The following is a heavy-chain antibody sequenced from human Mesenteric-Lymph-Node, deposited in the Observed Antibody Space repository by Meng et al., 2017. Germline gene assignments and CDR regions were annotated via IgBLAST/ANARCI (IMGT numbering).Heavy chain of an antibody. CDR2: VDNDGSGT. CDR1: GFMISTNW. V-gene: IGHV3-74*01. J-gene: IGHJ4*02. Sequence: LSLTCVASGFMISTNWIHWVRQVPGKGLEWVSRVDNDGSGTSYAESVKGRFTISRDNAKNMVYMQMNSLRAEDTAVYYCGTVFEHWGQGSQVTVSS. CDR3: GTVFEH.